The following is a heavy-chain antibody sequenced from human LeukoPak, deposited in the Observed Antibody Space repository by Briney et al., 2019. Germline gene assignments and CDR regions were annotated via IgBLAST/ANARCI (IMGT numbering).Heavy chain of an antibody. CDR2: IWNDGSNK. Sequence: QTGGSLRLSCAASGFTFSSYGMHWVRQAPGKGLEWVAVIWNDGSNKYYADSVKGRFTISRDNSKNTLYLQMNSLRAEDTAVYYCARDRVGATDYFDYWGQGTLVTVSS. J-gene: IGHJ4*02. CDR1: GFTFSSYG. V-gene: IGHV3-30*19. D-gene: IGHD1-26*01. CDR3: ARDRVGATDYFDY.